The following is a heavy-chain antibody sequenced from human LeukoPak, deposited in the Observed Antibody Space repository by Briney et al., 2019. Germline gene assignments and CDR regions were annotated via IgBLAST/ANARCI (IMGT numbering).Heavy chain of an antibody. CDR3: ARGGRRQLGRTAYYYFKALDV. CDR2: ISYRGGT. CDR1: GFTFSSYS. J-gene: IGHJ6*02. D-gene: IGHD3/OR15-3a*01. V-gene: IGHV4-34*01. Sequence: GSLRLSCAASGFTFSSYSMNWVRQSPGKGLEWIGEISYRGGTNANPSLKSRVSISGDTSKSQLSLRLSSVTAADTAVYYCARGGRRQLGRTAYYYFKALDVWGQGTTVTVS.